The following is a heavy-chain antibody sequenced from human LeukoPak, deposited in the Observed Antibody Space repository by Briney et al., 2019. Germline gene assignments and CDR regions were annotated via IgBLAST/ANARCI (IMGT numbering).Heavy chain of an antibody. CDR3: ARNTRGIVAADGY. CDR2: IIPILGIA. D-gene: IGHD6-13*01. Sequence: ASVKVSCKASGGTFSSYAISWVRQAPGQGLEWMGRIIPILGIANYAQKFQGRVTITADKSTSTAYMELSSLRSEDTAVYYCARNTRGIVAADGYWGQGTLVTVSS. CDR1: GGTFSSYA. V-gene: IGHV1-69*04. J-gene: IGHJ4*02.